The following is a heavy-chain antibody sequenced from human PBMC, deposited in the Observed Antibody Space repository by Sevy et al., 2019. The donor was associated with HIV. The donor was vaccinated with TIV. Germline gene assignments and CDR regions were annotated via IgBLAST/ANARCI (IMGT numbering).Heavy chain of an antibody. D-gene: IGHD5-12*01. V-gene: IGHV3-23*01. CDR1: GFTFSSYA. CDR2: ISGSGGST. CDR3: ANGYNYYYYGMDV. Sequence: GGSLRLSCAASGFTFSSYAMSWVRQAPGKGLEWVSAISGSGGSTYYADSVKGRFTISTDNSKNPLYLQMNSLRAEDTAVYYCANGYNYYYYGMDVWGQGTTVTVSS. J-gene: IGHJ6*02.